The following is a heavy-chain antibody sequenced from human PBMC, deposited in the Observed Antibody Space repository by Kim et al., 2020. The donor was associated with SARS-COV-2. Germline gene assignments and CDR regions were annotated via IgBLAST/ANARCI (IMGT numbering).Heavy chain of an antibody. J-gene: IGHJ5*02. V-gene: IGHV1-18*01. Sequence: AQKLQGRVTMTTDTSTRTAYMELRSLRSDDTAVYYCALNGYDFRNRPFDPWGQGTLVTVSS. D-gene: IGHD5-12*01. CDR3: ALNGYDFRNRPFDP.